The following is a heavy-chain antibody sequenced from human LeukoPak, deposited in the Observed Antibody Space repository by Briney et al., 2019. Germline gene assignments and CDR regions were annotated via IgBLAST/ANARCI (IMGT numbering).Heavy chain of an antibody. CDR3: ASQFRLGY. J-gene: IGHJ4*02. CDR1: GGSISSSSYY. CDR2: IYYSGST. Sequence: SETLSLTCTVSGGSISSSSYYWGWIRQPPGKGLEWIGSIYYSGSTYYNPSLKSRVTISVDTSKNQFSLKLSSVTAADTAVYYCASQFRLGYWGQGTLVTVSS. V-gene: IGHV4-39*01.